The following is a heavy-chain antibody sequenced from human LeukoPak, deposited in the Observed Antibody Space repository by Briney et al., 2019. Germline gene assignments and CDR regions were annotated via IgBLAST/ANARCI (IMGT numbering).Heavy chain of an antibody. CDR2: IKPSGGST. CDR1: GYTFTSYY. CDR3: ARGENYYDSSGYPIY. Sequence: ASVKVSCKASGYTFTSYYMHWVRQAPGQGLEWMGIIKPSGGSTSYAQKFQGRVTMTRDTSTSTVYMELSSLRSEDTAVYYCARGENYYDSSGYPIYWGQGTLVTVSS. J-gene: IGHJ4*02. D-gene: IGHD3-22*01. V-gene: IGHV1-46*01.